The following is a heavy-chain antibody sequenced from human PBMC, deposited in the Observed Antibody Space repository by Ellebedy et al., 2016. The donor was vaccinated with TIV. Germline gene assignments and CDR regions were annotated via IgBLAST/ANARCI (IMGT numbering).Heavy chain of an antibody. J-gene: IGHJ4*01. V-gene: IGHV3-7*01. Sequence: GGSLRLSCAASGFIFRNYWMTWVRQAPGKGLEWVANIRQDESEKYYVDSVKGRFTISRDNAKNSLYLQMNSLRAEDTAVYYCAGSGYSYGCFDYWGQGTLVTVSS. CDR2: IRQDESEK. CDR1: GFIFRNYW. D-gene: IGHD5-18*01. CDR3: AGSGYSYGCFDY.